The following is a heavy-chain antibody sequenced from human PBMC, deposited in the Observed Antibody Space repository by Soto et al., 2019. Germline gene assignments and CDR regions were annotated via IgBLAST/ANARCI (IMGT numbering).Heavy chain of an antibody. CDR1: GGSFSGYY. D-gene: IGHD6-19*01. Sequence: SETLSLTCAVYGGSFSGYYWSWIRQPPGKGLEWIGEINHSGSTNYNPSLKSRVTISVDTSKNQFSLKLSSVTAADTAVYYCARSYAGASGWYEIDYWGQGTLVTVSS. V-gene: IGHV4-34*01. J-gene: IGHJ4*02. CDR3: ARSYAGASGWYEIDY. CDR2: INHSGST.